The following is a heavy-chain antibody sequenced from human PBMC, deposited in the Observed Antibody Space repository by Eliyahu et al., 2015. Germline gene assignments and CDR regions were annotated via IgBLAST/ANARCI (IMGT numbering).Heavy chain of an antibody. CDR3: VRDEDYGSGNYFGASVDY. Sequence: QVQLVESGGRVVRPGASLRLXCAASGFMXXCLCLSLVRPGPRKGVEWVAGTSYDEIKKHYADSVKGRFTITKDISTNTLYLQMNSLRREDTAMYFCVRDEDYGSGNYFGASVDYWGQGTLVTVSS. J-gene: IGHJ4*02. CDR1: GFMXXCLC. D-gene: IGHD3-10*01. V-gene: IGHV3-30*04. CDR2: TSYDEIKK.